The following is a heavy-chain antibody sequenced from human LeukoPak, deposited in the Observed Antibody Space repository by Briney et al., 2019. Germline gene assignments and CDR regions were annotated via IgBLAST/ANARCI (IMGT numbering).Heavy chain of an antibody. J-gene: IGHJ6*02. Sequence: GGSLRLSCGASGFTFSGYFMSWIRQAPGKGLEWISYISSGGSTIHYADFVKGRFTISRDNANNSLYLQMNSLRAEDTAVYYCARDLSRGVNYYAMDVWGQGTTVTVSS. CDR1: GFTFSGYF. CDR2: ISSGGSTI. V-gene: IGHV3-11*01. D-gene: IGHD2-8*02. CDR3: ARDLSRGVNYYAMDV.